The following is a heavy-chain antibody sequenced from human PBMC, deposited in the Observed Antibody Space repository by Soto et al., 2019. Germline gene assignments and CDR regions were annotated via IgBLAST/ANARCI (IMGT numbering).Heavy chain of an antibody. J-gene: IGHJ3*02. D-gene: IGHD5-12*01. Sequence: EVQLVESGGGLVQPGGSLRLSCIASGFTFGSYEMNWVRQAPGRGLEWVSYIDHRVTTTYYADSVRGRFTISRDNAENSLYLQLNNLRAEDTAVYYCTRTHSGYDGYDAYDIWGQGTLVTVSS. V-gene: IGHV3-48*03. CDR2: IDHRVTTT. CDR1: GFTFGSYE. CDR3: TRTHSGYDGYDAYDI.